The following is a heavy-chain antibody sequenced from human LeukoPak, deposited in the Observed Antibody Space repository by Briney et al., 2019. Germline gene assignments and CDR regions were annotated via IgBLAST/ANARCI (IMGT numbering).Heavy chain of an antibody. CDR3: ARSSYNWNYVKFDY. Sequence: ASVKVSSKASGGTFSSYAISWVRQAPGQGLEWMGGIIPIFGTANYAQKFQGRVTITTDESTSTAYMELSSLRSEDTAVYYCARSSYNWNYVKFDYWGQGTLVTVSS. CDR1: GGTFSSYA. D-gene: IGHD1-7*01. J-gene: IGHJ4*02. V-gene: IGHV1-69*05. CDR2: IIPIFGTA.